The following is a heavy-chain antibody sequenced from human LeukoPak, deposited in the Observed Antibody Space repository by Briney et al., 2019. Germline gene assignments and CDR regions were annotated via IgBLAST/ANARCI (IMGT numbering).Heavy chain of an antibody. CDR2: ISYDGSNK. CDR1: GFIFSSYG. V-gene: IGHV3-30*03. J-gene: IGHJ6*02. D-gene: IGHD3-22*01. Sequence: GGSLRLSCAASGFIFSSYGMHWVRQAPGKGLEWVVVISYDGSNKYYADSVKGRFTISRDDSKNTLYLQMNSLRADDTAVYYCARSNYYDSSGYYSGYHYYYYGMDVWGQGTTVTVSS. CDR3: ARSNYYDSSGYYSGYHYYYYGMDV.